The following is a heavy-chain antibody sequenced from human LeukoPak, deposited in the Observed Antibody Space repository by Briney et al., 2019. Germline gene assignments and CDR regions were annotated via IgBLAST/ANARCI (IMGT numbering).Heavy chain of an antibody. J-gene: IGHJ3*02. Sequence: PGGSLRLSCAASGFTFSSYWMHWVRQAPGKGLVWVSRINSDGSSTSYADSVKGRFTISRDNAKNTLYLQVNSLRAEDTAVYYCAREARELGMEVGAFDIWGQGTMVTVSS. CDR3: AREARELGMEVGAFDI. D-gene: IGHD7-27*01. CDR1: GFTFSSYW. CDR2: INSDGSST. V-gene: IGHV3-74*01.